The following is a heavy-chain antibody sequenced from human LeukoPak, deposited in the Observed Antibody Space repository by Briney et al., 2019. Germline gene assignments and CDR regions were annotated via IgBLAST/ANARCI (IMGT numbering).Heavy chain of an antibody. CDR3: ARSGSYGMRQSVNWFDP. D-gene: IGHD1-26*01. CDR2: INTNTGNP. J-gene: IGHJ5*02. Sequence: ASVKVSCKASGYTFTSYAMNWVRQAPGQGLEWMGWINTNTGNPTYAQGFTGRFVFSLDTSVSTAYLQISSLKAEDTAVYYCARSGSYGMRQSVNWFDPWGQGTLVTVSS. V-gene: IGHV7-4-1*02. CDR1: GYTFTSYA.